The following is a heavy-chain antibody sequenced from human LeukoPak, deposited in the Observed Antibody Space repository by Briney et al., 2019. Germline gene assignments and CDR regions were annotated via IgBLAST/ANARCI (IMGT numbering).Heavy chain of an antibody. CDR2: ILGKTDGGTT. CDR3: ATDEGVDAYFDE. CDR1: GFTFSNAW. Sequence: GGSLRLSCAASGFTFSNAWMSWVRQAPGKVLEWVGRILGKTDGGTTDYAAPVKGRFIISRDDSTNTLYLQMNSLKTEDTAVYYCATDEGVDAYFDEWGQGTLVTVSS. D-gene: IGHD2-8*01. J-gene: IGHJ4*02. V-gene: IGHV3-15*01.